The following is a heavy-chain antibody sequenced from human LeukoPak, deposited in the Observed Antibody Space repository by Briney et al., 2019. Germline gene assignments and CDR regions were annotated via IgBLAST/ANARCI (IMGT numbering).Heavy chain of an antibody. CDR1: GFTFSSYS. CDR2: ISSSSSTT. V-gene: IGHV3-48*01. Sequence: GGSLRLSCAASGFTFSSYSMNWVRQAPGKGLEWVSYISSSSSTTYYADSVKGRFTISRDNSKNTLYLQMNSLRAEDTAVYYCAKASRLRYFDWFKNWFDPWGQGTLVTVSS. J-gene: IGHJ5*02. D-gene: IGHD3-9*01. CDR3: AKASRLRYFDWFKNWFDP.